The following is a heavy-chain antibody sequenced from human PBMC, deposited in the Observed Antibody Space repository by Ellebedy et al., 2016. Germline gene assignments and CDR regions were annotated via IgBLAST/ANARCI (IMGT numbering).Heavy chain of an antibody. V-gene: IGHV1-18*01. Sequence: ASVKVSCKASGYTFTSYGISWVRQAPGQGLEWMGWISAYNGNTNYAQKLQGRVTMTTDTSTSTAYMELRSLRSDDTAVYYCASQGGDYVGDYYYYYGMDVWGQGTTVTVPS. D-gene: IGHD4-17*01. CDR1: GYTFTSYG. J-gene: IGHJ6*02. CDR2: ISAYNGNT. CDR3: ASQGGDYVGDYYYYYGMDV.